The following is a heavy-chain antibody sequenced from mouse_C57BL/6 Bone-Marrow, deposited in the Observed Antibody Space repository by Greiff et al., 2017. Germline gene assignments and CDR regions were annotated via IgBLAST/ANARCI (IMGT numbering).Heavy chain of an antibody. V-gene: IGHV1-74*01. CDR2: IHPADSVT. Sequence: QVQLQQPGAELVKPGASVKVSCKASGYTFTSYWMHWVKQRPGQGLEWIGRIHPADSVTNYNQKFKGKATLTVDKSSSTAYMQLSSQTSEDSAVYCCAMREYGNYYLYWGQGTTLTVSS. J-gene: IGHJ2*01. D-gene: IGHD2-10*02. CDR3: AMREYGNYYLY. CDR1: GYTFTSYW.